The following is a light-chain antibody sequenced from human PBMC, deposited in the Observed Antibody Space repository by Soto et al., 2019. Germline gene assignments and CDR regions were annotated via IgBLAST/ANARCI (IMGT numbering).Light chain of an antibody. CDR3: QQYSSYPWT. V-gene: IGKV1-5*03. CDR2: KTS. CDR1: QSISGW. J-gene: IGKJ1*01. Sequence: DIQMTQSPSTLSASVGDRVTITCRASQSISGWLAWYHQRPGRAPNLLMYKTSSLESGVPSRFSGSRSGTEFTLTISSLQPDDFATYFCQQYSSYPWTFGQGTKV.